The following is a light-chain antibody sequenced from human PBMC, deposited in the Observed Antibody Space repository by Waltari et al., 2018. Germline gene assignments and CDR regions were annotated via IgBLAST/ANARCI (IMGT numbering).Light chain of an antibody. Sequence: DIVMTQSPDSLLVSLGERATISCNSSQSILYTSNDKNYLAWYQQKAGQPPRLLVHWASIRESGVPDRFSGSGSGTDFTLTISNLQPEDVAFYWCQQYFNSPIAFGQGTRLEIK. J-gene: IGKJ5*01. CDR2: WAS. CDR1: QSILYTSNDKNY. V-gene: IGKV4-1*01. CDR3: QQYFNSPIA.